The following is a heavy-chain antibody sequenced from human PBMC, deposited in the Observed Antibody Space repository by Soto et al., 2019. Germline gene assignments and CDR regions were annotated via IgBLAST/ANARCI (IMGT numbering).Heavy chain of an antibody. Sequence: GGSLRLSCAASGFTFSSYAMHWVRQAPGKGLEWVAVISYDGSNKYYADSVKGRFTISRDNSKNTLYLQMNSLRAEDTAVYYCARVDSSWIQLWLPFDYWGQGTLVNVSS. D-gene: IGHD5-18*01. J-gene: IGHJ4*02. CDR2: ISYDGSNK. CDR1: GFTFSSYA. V-gene: IGHV3-30-3*01. CDR3: ARVDSSWIQLWLPFDY.